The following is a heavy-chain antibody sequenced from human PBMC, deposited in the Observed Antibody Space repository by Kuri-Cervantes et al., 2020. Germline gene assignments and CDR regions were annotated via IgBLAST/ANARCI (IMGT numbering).Heavy chain of an antibody. J-gene: IGHJ4*02. D-gene: IGHD1-26*01. V-gene: IGHV3-30*03. CDR3: ARDPILWGATYFDY. Sequence: GGSLRLSCAVSGFTFSSHGMHWVRQAPGKGLEWVAIISNDGNNKYYADSVKGRFTISRDNSKNTLSLQMNSLRTEDTAIYYCARDPILWGATYFDYWGQGTLVTVSS. CDR2: ISNDGNNK. CDR1: GFTFSSHG.